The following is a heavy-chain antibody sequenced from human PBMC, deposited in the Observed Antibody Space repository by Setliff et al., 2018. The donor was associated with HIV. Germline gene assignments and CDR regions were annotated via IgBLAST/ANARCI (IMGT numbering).Heavy chain of an antibody. Sequence: ASETLSLTCTVSGGSISSRNLYWGWIRQPPGKGLEWIGRIAYTGSGYYNSSLKSRVTIAVATSRNECSLKLTSVTAADTAVYYCAREVRWELPQGFDHWGQGSQVTVS. V-gene: IGHV4-39*07. D-gene: IGHD1-26*01. CDR2: IAYTGSG. CDR1: GGSISSRNLY. J-gene: IGHJ4*02. CDR3: AREVRWELPQGFDH.